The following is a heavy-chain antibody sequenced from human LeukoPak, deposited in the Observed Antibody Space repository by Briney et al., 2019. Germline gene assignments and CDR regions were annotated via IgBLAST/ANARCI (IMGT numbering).Heavy chain of an antibody. CDR3: AKGIRYFDWLSQIDY. CDR1: GFTFSSYA. D-gene: IGHD3-9*01. V-gene: IGHV3-23*01. J-gene: IGHJ4*02. CDR2: ISGSGGST. Sequence: SGGSLRLSCAASGFTFSSYAMSWVRQAPGKGLEWVSAISGSGGSTYYADSVKGRFTISRDNSKNTLYLQMNSLRAEDTAVYYCAKGIRYFDWLSQIDYWGQGTLVTVSS.